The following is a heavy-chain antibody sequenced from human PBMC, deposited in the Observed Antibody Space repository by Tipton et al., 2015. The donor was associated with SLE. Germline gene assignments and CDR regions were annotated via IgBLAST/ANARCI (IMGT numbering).Heavy chain of an antibody. Sequence: TLSLTCTVSGGSISNYYCGWIRQPAGKGREWIGRIYSGGNTKYNPSLASRVTISVDTSKNQFSLKLSSVTAADTAVYYCSRDLLRDSSGYHLDYWGQGTLVTVSS. J-gene: IGHJ4*02. CDR1: GGSISNYY. V-gene: IGHV4-4*07. CDR3: SRDLLRDSSGYHLDY. D-gene: IGHD3-22*01. CDR2: IYSGGNT.